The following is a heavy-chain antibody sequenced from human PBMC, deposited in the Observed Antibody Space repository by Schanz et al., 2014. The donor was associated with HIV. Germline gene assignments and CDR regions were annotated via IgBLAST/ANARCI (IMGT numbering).Heavy chain of an antibody. CDR3: ANEEVPNDY. J-gene: IGHJ4*02. Sequence: EVQLLESGGGLVQPGESLRLSCAVSGFRFSSHAMTWVRQAPGKGLEWVSGISISGETTYYADSVKCRFTISRDNSKNTLYLQMNSLRVEDTAVYYCANEEVPNDYWGQGTLVTVSS. CDR2: ISISGETT. CDR1: GFRFSSHA. V-gene: IGHV3-23*01.